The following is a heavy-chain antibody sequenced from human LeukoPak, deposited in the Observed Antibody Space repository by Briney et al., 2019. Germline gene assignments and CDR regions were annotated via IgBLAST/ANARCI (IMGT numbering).Heavy chain of an antibody. CDR1: GFTFSSYA. CDR3: AKDGDYDILTGPVAPY. V-gene: IGHV3-23*01. Sequence: GGSLRLSCAASGFTFSSYAMSWVRQAPGKGLEWVSAISGSGGSTYYADSVKGRYTISRDNSKNTLYLQMNSLRAEDTAVYYCAKDGDYDILTGPVAPYWGQGTLVTVSS. CDR2: ISGSGGST. J-gene: IGHJ4*02. D-gene: IGHD3-9*01.